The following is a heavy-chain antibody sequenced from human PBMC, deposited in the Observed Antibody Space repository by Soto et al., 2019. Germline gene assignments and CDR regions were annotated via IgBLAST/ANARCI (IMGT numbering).Heavy chain of an antibody. Sequence: SVTLRLTYTVAGGNISNYCWSWIRQPPGKGLEWIGYIYYSGSTNYNPSLKSRVTISVDTSKKQFSLKLSSATAADTSVYYCAREYSLAVVAPGYWGQGILVTVSS. CDR3: AREYSLAVVAPGY. J-gene: IGHJ4*02. D-gene: IGHD3-22*01. V-gene: IGHV4-59*12. CDR2: IYYSGST. CDR1: GGNISNYC.